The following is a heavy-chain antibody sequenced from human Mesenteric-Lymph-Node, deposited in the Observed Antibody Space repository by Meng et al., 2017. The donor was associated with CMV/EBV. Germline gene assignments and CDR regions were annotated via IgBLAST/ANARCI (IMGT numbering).Heavy chain of an antibody. V-gene: IGHV3-21*06. J-gene: IGHJ4*02. Sequence: GESLKISCAASGFTFNTYNMNWVRQAPGKGLEWVSSISSSSTFIYYADSMKGRFTITRDNAKNSLYIQMNSLRVEDSAVYYCARDQDTKHFDYWGQGTLVTVSS. CDR3: ARDQDTKHFDY. CDR2: ISSSSTFI. CDR1: GFTFNTYN. D-gene: IGHD2-8*01.